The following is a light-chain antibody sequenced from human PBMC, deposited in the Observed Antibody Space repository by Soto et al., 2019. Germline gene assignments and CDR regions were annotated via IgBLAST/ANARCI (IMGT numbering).Light chain of an antibody. CDR2: GAS. CDR1: QSVSNNY. V-gene: IGKV3-20*01. J-gene: IGKJ1*01. Sequence: EIVMTHSPGALSLSPRERAPLSCRASQSVSNNYLAWYQQKPGQAPRLLIYGASNRATGIPDRFSGSGSGTDFTLTISRLEPEDFAVYYCQQYGSSGTFGHGTKVDI. CDR3: QQYGSSGT.